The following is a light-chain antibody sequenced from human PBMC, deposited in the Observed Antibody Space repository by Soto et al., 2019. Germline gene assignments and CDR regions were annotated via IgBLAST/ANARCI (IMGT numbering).Light chain of an antibody. J-gene: IGLJ2*01. CDR1: NIGSKS. Sequence: SYELTQPPSVSVAPGQTARITCGGNNIGSKSVHWYQQKPGQAPVLVVYDDSDRPSGISERFSGSNSGNTATLTISRVEAGDEADYYCQVWDSSSDHPGVVFGGGTKLTV. CDR2: DDS. V-gene: IGLV3-21*02. CDR3: QVWDSSSDHPGVV.